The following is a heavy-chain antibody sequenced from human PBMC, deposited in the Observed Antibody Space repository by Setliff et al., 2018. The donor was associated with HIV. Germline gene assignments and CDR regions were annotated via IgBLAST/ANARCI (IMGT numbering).Heavy chain of an antibody. Sequence: PSETLSLTCTVSGASVSSASYYWSWIRQPPGKGLEWIGYIYYSGTTKYNPSLKSRVTISVDTSKNQFSLKLSSVTAADTAVYYCASEAWTSYRSSSGYYYYYMDVWGKGTTVTVSS. CDR2: IYYSGTT. CDR3: ASEAWTSYRSSSGYYYYYMDV. J-gene: IGHJ6*03. CDR1: GASVSSASYY. V-gene: IGHV4-61*01. D-gene: IGHD6-6*01.